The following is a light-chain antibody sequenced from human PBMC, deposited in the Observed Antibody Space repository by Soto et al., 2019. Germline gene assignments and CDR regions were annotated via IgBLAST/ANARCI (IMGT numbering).Light chain of an antibody. CDR1: QSVSSSY. CDR3: QQRDIWPWT. J-gene: IGKJ1*01. CDR2: DAS. Sequence: EIVLTQSPGTLSLSPGERATLSCRASQSVSSSYLAWYQQKPGQAPRPLMYDASKRATGIPARFSGSGSGTDFTLTISSLEPEDFAVYYCQQRDIWPWTFGQGTKVDI. V-gene: IGKV3D-20*02.